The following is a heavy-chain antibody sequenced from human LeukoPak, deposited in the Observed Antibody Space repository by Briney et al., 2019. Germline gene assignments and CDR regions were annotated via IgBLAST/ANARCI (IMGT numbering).Heavy chain of an antibody. V-gene: IGHV1-69*02. CDR3: AGIAVAATRLDY. J-gene: IGHJ4*02. D-gene: IGHD6-19*01. CDR2: IIPILGIA. Sequence: ASVKVSCKASGYTFTGYYIHWVRQAPGQGLEWMGRIIPILGIANYAQKFQGRVTITADKSTSTAYMELSSLRSEDMAVYYCAGIAVAATRLDYWGQGTLVTVSS. CDR1: GYTFTGYY.